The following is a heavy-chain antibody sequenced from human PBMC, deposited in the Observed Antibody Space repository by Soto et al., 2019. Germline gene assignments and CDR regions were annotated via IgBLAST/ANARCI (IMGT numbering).Heavy chain of an antibody. CDR1: GYTFTSYD. D-gene: IGHD1-26*01. J-gene: IGHJ3*02. CDR3: ARDIWELPSPASYAFDI. Sequence: ASVKVSCKASGYTFTSYDINWVRQATGQGLEWMGWMNPNSGNTGYAQKFQGRVTMTRNTSISTAYMELSSLRSDDTAVYYCARDIWELPSPASYAFDIWGQGTMVTVSS. CDR2: MNPNSGNT. V-gene: IGHV1-8*01.